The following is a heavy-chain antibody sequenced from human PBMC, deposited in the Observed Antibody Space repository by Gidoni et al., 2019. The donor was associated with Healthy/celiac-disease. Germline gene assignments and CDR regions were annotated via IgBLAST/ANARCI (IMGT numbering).Heavy chain of an antibody. D-gene: IGHD5-12*01. CDR1: GGTFSSYA. J-gene: IGHJ4*02. V-gene: IGHV1-69*01. CDR3: ARDGGRYIGYDQYYFDY. Sequence: QVQLGQSGAEVKKPGSSVKISCKASGGTFSSYAISWVRQAPGRGLEWMGGIIPIFGTANYAQKFQGRVTITADESTRTAYMELRSLRSEDTAVYYCARDGGRYIGYDQYYFDYWGQGTLVTVSS. CDR2: IIPIFGTA.